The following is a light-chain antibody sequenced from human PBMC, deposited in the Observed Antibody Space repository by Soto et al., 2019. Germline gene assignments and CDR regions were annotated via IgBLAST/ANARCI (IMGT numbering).Light chain of an antibody. CDR3: AAWDDSLDGPV. CDR1: SSNIGVNY. J-gene: IGLJ1*01. Sequence: QSLLTQPPSASGTPGQRVTISCSGSSSNIGVNYVYWYLQLPGTAPKLLIYRNNQRPSGVPDRFSGSKSGTSASLAISGLRSEDEADYYCAAWDDSLDGPVFGTGTKVTVL. V-gene: IGLV1-47*01. CDR2: RNN.